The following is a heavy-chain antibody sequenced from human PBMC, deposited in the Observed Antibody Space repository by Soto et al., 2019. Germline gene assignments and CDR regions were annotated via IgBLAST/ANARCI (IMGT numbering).Heavy chain of an antibody. J-gene: IGHJ4*02. V-gene: IGHV4-59*01. CDR1: GGSISPYY. CDR3: ARGGGLFEY. CDR2: IQYSGST. D-gene: IGHD3-10*01. Sequence: SETLSLTCTVSGGSISPYYWSWIRQAPGKGLEWVGYIQYSGSTNYNPSLKSRVTISVDTSKNQFSLNLTSVTAADTAMYYCARGGGLFEYWGQGTLVTVSS.